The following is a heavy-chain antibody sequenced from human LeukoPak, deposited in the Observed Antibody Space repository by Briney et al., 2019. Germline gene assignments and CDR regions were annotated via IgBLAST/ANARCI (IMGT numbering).Heavy chain of an antibody. CDR1: GGSISSSN. D-gene: IGHD3-22*01. CDR2: ISSSSSTI. CDR3: ARSSDPYDSSDFDY. V-gene: IGHV3-48*01. J-gene: IGHJ4*02. Sequence: PSGTLSLTCAVSGGSISSSNWWSWVRQPPGKGLEWVSYISSSSSTIYYADSVKGRFTISRDNAKNSLYLQMNSLRAEDTAVYYCARSSDPYDSSDFDYWGQGTLVTVSS.